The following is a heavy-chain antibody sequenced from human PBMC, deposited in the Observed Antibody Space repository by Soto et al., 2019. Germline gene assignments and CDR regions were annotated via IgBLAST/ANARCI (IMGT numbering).Heavy chain of an antibody. Sequence: SETLSLTCAVFSASLGEHYWAWIRQSPDKGLEWIGEVHPSGSTDYNPSLKSRLTLSLDTSKNQFSLKVASVTAADTAVYYCARGGGSYRGFQHWGQGTLVTVSS. D-gene: IGHD1-26*01. V-gene: IGHV4-34*01. CDR1: SASLGEHY. CDR3: ARGGGSYRGFQH. J-gene: IGHJ1*01. CDR2: VHPSGST.